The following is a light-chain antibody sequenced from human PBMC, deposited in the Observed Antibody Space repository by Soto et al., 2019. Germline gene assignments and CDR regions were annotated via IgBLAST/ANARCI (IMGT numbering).Light chain of an antibody. CDR3: QQYSGSPIT. V-gene: IGKV3-20*01. Sequence: EIVLTQSPDTLSLSPGEKATLSCRASQSFSVSFLAWYQQKPGQAPRLLMYGTYTRATGIPDRFSGSGSGKDFTLTISRLETEDFAVYYCQQYSGSPITFGLGIRLEIK. J-gene: IGKJ5*01. CDR2: GTY. CDR1: QSFSVSF.